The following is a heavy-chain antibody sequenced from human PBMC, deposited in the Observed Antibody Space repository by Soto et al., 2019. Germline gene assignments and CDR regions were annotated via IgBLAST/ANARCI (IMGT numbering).Heavy chain of an antibody. CDR3: AKRTVGWYFDL. CDR1: GFTFSSYA. Sequence: EVQLLESGGGLVQPGGSLRLSCAASGFTFSSYAMNWVRQAPGKGLEWVSVISGSGGSTYYADAVKGRFTISRDNSKKTLYLQTNSLRAEDTDVYYCAKRTVGWYFDLWGRVTLVTVSS. J-gene: IGHJ2*01. V-gene: IGHV3-23*01. CDR2: ISGSGGST. D-gene: IGHD4-17*01.